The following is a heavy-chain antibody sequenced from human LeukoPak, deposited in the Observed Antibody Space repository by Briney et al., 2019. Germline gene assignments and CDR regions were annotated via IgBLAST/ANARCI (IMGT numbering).Heavy chain of an antibody. Sequence: SETLSLTCTVSGGSISSSSYYWGWIRQPPGKGLEWIGSIYYSGSTYYNPSLKSRVTISVDTSKNQFSLKLSSVTAADTAVYYCARTISSSISYYYYYYMDVWGKGTTVTVSS. CDR3: ARTISSSISYYYYYYMDV. V-gene: IGHV4-39*01. CDR1: GGSISSSSYY. J-gene: IGHJ6*03. D-gene: IGHD6-6*01. CDR2: IYYSGST.